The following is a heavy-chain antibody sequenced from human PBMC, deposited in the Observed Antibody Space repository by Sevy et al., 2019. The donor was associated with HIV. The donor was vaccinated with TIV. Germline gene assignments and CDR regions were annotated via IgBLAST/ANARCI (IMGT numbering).Heavy chain of an antibody. CDR3: ARDLEFYDYGDYGPEFMPDY. Sequence: GESLKISCAASGFTFSTYGMHWVRQAPGKGLEWVAVIWFDGSNTYYADSVKGRFTISRDIAKNTLHLQMNSLRAEDTAVYYCARDLEFYDYGDYGPEFMPDYWGQGTLVTVSS. J-gene: IGHJ4*02. CDR1: GFTFSTYG. V-gene: IGHV3-33*01. D-gene: IGHD4-17*01. CDR2: IWFDGSNT.